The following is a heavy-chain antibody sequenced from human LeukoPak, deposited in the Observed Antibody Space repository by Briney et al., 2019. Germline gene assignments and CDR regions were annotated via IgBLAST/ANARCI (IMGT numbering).Heavy chain of an antibody. V-gene: IGHV6-1*01. J-gene: IGHJ4*02. CDR2: TYYRSKWYN. CDR3: ARGGYSSGWAVWFDY. D-gene: IGHD6-19*01. Sequence: SQTLSLTCALSGDSVSSNSAAWHWIRQSPSRGLEWLGRTYYRSKWYNDYAVSVKSRITINPDTSKNQFSLQLNSVTPEDTAVYYCARGGYSSGWAVWFDYWGQGTLVTVSS. CDR1: GDSVSSNSAA.